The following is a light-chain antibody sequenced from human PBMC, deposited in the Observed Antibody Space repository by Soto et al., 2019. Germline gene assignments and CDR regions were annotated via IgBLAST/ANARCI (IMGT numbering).Light chain of an antibody. J-gene: IGLJ2*01. CDR2: DVT. CDR1: SSDICTYNS. CDR3: TSYTTSSTLV. V-gene: IGLV2-14*01. Sequence: QSALTQPASVSGSPGQSITISCTGTSSDICTYNSVSWYQQHAGKVPKLMIYDVTNRPSGVSDRFSGSKSGNTASLTISGLQAEDEADYYCTSYTTSSTLVFGGGTQLTVL.